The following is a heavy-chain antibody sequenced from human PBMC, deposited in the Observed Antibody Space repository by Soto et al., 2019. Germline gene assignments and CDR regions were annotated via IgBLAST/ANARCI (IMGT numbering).Heavy chain of an antibody. CDR2: IDWDDDK. D-gene: IGHD3-3*01. J-gene: IGHJ6*03. CDR1: GFSLSNSGMC. Sequence: SGPTLVNPPQTLTLTCTFSGFSLSNSGMCVSWIRQPPGKALEWLARIDWDDDKYYSTSLKTRLTISKDTSKNQVVLTMTNMDPVDTATYYCARDFRYYYMDVWGKGTTVTVSS. CDR3: ARDFRYYYMDV. V-gene: IGHV2-70*11.